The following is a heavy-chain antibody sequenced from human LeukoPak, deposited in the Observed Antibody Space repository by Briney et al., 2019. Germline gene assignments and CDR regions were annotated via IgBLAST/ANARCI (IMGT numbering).Heavy chain of an antibody. D-gene: IGHD2-15*01. V-gene: IGHV1-69*04. Sequence: GAPVKVSCKASGGTFSSYTISWVRQAPGQGLEWMGRIIPILGIANYAQKFQGRVTITADKSTSTAYMELSSLRSEDTAVYYCARDPRGSGSDYWGQGTLVTVSS. J-gene: IGHJ4*02. CDR1: GGTFSSYT. CDR3: ARDPRGSGSDY. CDR2: IIPILGIA.